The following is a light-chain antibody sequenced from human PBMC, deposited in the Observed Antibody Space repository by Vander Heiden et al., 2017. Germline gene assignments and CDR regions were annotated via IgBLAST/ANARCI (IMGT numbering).Light chain of an antibody. CDR3: QVWDSGSLL. J-gene: IGLJ2*01. V-gene: IGLV3-9*01. CDR1: NIEDNN. Sequence: SYDLTQPLSVSVALGQTASITCGGHNIEDNNVHWYRQRPGQAPMLVIYRDSSRPSGIPERFSGSNSGNTATLIISGAQAADEADYYCQVWDSGSLLFGGGTKLTVL. CDR2: RDS.